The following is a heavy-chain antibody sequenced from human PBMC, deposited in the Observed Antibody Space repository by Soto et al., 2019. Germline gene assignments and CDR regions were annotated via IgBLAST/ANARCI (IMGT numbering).Heavy chain of an antibody. CDR1: GGSFSGYY. CDR2: INHSGST. V-gene: IGHV4-34*01. Sequence: QVQLQQWGAGLLKPSETLSLTCAVYGGSFSGYYWSWIRQPPGKGLEWIGEINHSGSTNYNPSLKSRVTISVDTSKNQFSLKLSSVTAADTAVYYCARGHTGSEGPRSYRGKNGAAARKNYYFDYWGQGTLVTVSS. J-gene: IGHJ4*02. CDR3: ARGHTGSEGPRSYRGKNGAAARKNYYFDY. D-gene: IGHD6-13*01.